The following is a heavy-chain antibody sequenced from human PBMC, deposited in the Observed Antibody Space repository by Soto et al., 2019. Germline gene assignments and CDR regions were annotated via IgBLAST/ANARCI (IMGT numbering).Heavy chain of an antibody. CDR3: ARAMVRGVLDY. V-gene: IGHV1-18*01. D-gene: IGHD3-10*01. CDR1: GYTFTSYG. J-gene: IGHJ4*02. Sequence: ASVKVSCKASGYTFTSYGISWVRQAPGEGLEWMGRISTYNGDTNYAQNLQGRVTMTTDTSTSTAYMELRSLRSDDTAVYYCARAMVRGVLDYWGQGSLFPASP. CDR2: ISTYNGDT.